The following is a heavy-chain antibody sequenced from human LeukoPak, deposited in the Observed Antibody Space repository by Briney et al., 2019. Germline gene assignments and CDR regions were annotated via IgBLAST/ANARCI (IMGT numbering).Heavy chain of an antibody. V-gene: IGHV3-30-3*01. CDR2: ISYDGSNK. D-gene: IGHD6-19*01. CDR3: ARDGQYSSEFDY. J-gene: IGHJ4*02. CDR1: GFTFSSYA. Sequence: GGSLRLSCAASGFTFSSYAMHWVRQAPGKGLEWVAVISYDGSNKYYADSVKGRFTISRDNSKNTLYLQMNSLRAEDTAVYYCARDGQYSSEFDYWGQGTLVTVSS.